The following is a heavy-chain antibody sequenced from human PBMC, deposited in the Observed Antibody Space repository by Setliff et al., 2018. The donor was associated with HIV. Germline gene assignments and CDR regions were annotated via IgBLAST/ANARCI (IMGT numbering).Heavy chain of an antibody. Sequence: SETLSLTGTVAGGSISSYYWSWIRQPAGKGLEWIGRFYTSGSTNYNPSLKSRVTMSVDTSKNQFSLKVRYVTAADTAIYYCAREIWGQVAHVPYGMDVWGQGTTVTVSS. CDR2: FYTSGST. CDR3: AREIWGQVAHVPYGMDV. CDR1: GGSISSYY. D-gene: IGHD5-12*01. V-gene: IGHV4-4*07. J-gene: IGHJ6*02.